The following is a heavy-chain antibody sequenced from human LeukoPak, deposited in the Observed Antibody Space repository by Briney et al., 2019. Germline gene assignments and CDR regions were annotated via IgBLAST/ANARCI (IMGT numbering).Heavy chain of an antibody. CDR1: GYTFTSYG. Sequence: SVKVSCKASGYTFTSYGINWVRQAPGQGLEWMGGIIPIFGTANYAQKFQGRVTITADESTSTAYMELSSLRSEDTAVYYCARDPIAVAGNGYMDVWGKGTTVTISS. D-gene: IGHD6-19*01. V-gene: IGHV1-69*13. CDR2: IIPIFGTA. J-gene: IGHJ6*03. CDR3: ARDPIAVAGNGYMDV.